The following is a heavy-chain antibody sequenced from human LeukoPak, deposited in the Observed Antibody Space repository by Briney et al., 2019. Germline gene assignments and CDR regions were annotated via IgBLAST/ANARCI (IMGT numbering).Heavy chain of an antibody. D-gene: IGHD2-2*01. CDR2: IYSGGST. J-gene: IGHJ6*02. V-gene: IGHV3-66*01. CDR1: GFTVSSNY. CDR3: ARDFYCSSTSCQHYYYYYGMDV. Sequence: GGSLRLSCAASGFTVSSNYMSWVRQAPGKGLEWVSVIYSGGSTYYADSVKGRFTISRGNSKNTLYLQMNSLRAEDTAVYYCARDFYCSSTSCQHYYYYYGMDVWGQGTTVTVSS.